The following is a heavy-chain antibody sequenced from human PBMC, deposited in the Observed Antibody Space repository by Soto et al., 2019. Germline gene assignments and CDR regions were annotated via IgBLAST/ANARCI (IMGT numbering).Heavy chain of an antibody. J-gene: IGHJ4*02. CDR2: ISYDGSNK. D-gene: IGHD5-12*01. Sequence: GGSLRLSCAASGFTFSSYGMQWVRQAPGKGLEWVAVISYDGSNKYYADSVKGRFTISRDNSKNTLYLPMNSLRAEDTAVYYCAKGPDIVATISGGYYFDYWGQGTLVTVSS. CDR3: AKGPDIVATISGGYYFDY. V-gene: IGHV3-30*18. CDR1: GFTFSSYG.